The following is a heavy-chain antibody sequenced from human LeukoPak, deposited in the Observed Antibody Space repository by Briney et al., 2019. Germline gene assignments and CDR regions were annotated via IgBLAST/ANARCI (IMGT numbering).Heavy chain of an antibody. D-gene: IGHD2-2*01. CDR3: AREQEYCTGTTCYRAFDV. Sequence: GGSLRLSCAASGFTFGNYWINWVRQAPGKGLVWVSGIHSDGTITNYADSVKGRFSISRDSAKNTLYLQMSSLRAEDTAVYYCAREQEYCTGTTCYRAFDVWGQGTMVTVS. CDR1: GFTFGNYW. CDR2: IHSDGTIT. J-gene: IGHJ3*01. V-gene: IGHV3-74*01.